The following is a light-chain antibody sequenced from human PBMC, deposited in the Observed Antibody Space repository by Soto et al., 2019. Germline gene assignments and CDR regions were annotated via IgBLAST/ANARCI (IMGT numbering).Light chain of an antibody. CDR1: QSISIW. Sequence: DIQMTQSPSTLSASVGDSVTITCRASQSISIWLAWYQQKPGKAPKLLIYDASTLESGVPSRFSASGSGTEFTLTISSLQPDDFATYYCQQYNSYSFGQGTKVEIK. V-gene: IGKV1-5*01. J-gene: IGKJ1*01. CDR2: DAS. CDR3: QQYNSYS.